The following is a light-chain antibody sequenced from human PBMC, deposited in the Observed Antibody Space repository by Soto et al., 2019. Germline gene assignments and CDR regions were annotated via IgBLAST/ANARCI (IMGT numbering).Light chain of an antibody. J-gene: IGLJ3*02. CDR1: SSDVGGYNY. CDR3: SSYTSSSTPWV. Sequence: QSALTQPASVSGSPGQSITISCTGTSSDVGGYNYVSWYQQHPGKAPKLMIYEVSXRPXXXXXXXSGSKSGNTASLTISGXXXXXXXXXXCSSYTSSSTPWVFGGGTKVTVL. CDR2: EVS. V-gene: IGLV2-14*01.